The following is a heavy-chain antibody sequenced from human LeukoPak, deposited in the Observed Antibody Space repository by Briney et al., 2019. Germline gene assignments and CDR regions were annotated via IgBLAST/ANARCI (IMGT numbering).Heavy chain of an antibody. V-gene: IGHV4-59*01. D-gene: IGHD5-18*01. J-gene: IGHJ4*02. CDR2: IYYTGSS. CDR3: ARRAYSYGHYYYFDF. CDR1: GVSISSYS. Sequence: ASETLSFTCTVSGVSISSYSWSWIRQPPGKGLEWIGYIYYTGSSNYNPSLKSRVSISLDTSKNHFSLRLSSVTAADTAVYYCARRAYSYGHYYYFDFWGQATLVTVSS.